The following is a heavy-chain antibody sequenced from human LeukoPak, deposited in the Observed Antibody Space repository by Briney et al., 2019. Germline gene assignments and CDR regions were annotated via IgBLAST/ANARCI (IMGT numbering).Heavy chain of an antibody. J-gene: IGHJ4*02. D-gene: IGHD3-9*01. V-gene: IGHV4-59*01. CDR1: GGSISSYY. Sequence: SETLSLTCTVSGGSISSYYWSWIRQPPGKGLEWIGYIYYSGSTNYNPSLKSRVTISADTSKNQFSLKLSSVTAADTAVYYCARADILTGYYGGSWYYFDYWGQGTLVTVSS. CDR3: ARADILTGYYGGSWYYFDY. CDR2: IYYSGST.